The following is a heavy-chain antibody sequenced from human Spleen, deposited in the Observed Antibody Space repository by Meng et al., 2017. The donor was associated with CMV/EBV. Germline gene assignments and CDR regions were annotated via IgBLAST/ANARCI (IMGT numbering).Heavy chain of an antibody. CDR3: ARDMYTNSRSYFSRDV. V-gene: IGHV3-9*01. J-gene: IGHJ6*02. D-gene: IGHD2-8*01. CDR1: GFSFEDFA. CDR2: ISWNSGSI. Sequence: GGSLRLSCAASGFSFEDFAMHWVRQAPGKGLGWVSGISWNSGSIGYADSVKGRFTISRDNAKNSLYLQMNSLRAEDTALYYCARDMYTNSRSYFSRDVWGQGTTVTVSS.